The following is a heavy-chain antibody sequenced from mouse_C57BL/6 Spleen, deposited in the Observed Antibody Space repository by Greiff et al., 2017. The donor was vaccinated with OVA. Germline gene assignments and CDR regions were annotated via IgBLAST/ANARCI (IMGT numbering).Heavy chain of an antibody. CDR1: GYAFSSYW. Sequence: QVHVKQSGAELVKPGASVKISCKASGYAFSSYWMNWVKQRPGKGLEWIGQIYPGDGDTNYNGKFKGKATLTADKSSSTAYMQLSSLTSEDSAVYFCARGRFGTHAMDYWGQGTSVTVSS. J-gene: IGHJ4*01. CDR2: IYPGDGDT. D-gene: IGHD2-14*01. CDR3: ARGRFGTHAMDY. V-gene: IGHV1-80*01.